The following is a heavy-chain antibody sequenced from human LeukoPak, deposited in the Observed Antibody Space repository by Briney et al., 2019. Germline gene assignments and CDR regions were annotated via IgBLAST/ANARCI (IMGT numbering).Heavy chain of an antibody. Sequence: GGSLRLSCGASSFTFSSYVMSWVRQAPGKGLEWVSTVSTTGGSTYYADSVKGRFTISRDNSKNTLYLQMNSLRAEDTAVYYCAKKYNTGLDPWGQGTLVTVSS. CDR2: VSTTGGST. CDR3: AKKYNTGLDP. CDR1: SFTFSSYV. D-gene: IGHD1-14*01. J-gene: IGHJ5*02. V-gene: IGHV3-23*01.